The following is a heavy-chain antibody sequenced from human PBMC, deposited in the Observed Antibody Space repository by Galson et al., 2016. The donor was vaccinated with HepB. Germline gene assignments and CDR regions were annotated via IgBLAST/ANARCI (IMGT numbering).Heavy chain of an antibody. CDR2: MNPNSGNT. V-gene: IGHV1-8*01. J-gene: IGHJ2*01. Sequence: SVKVSCKASGYTFPSYDINWVRQATGQGLEWMGWMNPNSGNTGDAQKFQGRVTMTGNTSIRTAYMELSSLRSEDTAVYYCARGSEQWLVRWYFHLWGRGTLVTVSS. CDR1: GYTFPSYD. CDR3: ARGSEQWLVRWYFHL. D-gene: IGHD6-19*01.